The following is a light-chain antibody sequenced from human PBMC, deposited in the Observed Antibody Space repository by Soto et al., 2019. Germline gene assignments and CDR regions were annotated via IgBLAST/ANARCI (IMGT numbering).Light chain of an antibody. CDR1: QTISSN. CDR3: QQHNNWPPWT. V-gene: IGKV3-15*01. J-gene: IGKJ1*01. CDR2: GAC. Sequence: EIGLTHSPATLSVSPGEIATLSCRASQTISSNLAWYQQKPGQAPRLLIYGACTRATGIPARFRFRGSVRELSITTSSLQSEDFAVYYCQQHNNWPPWTFGQGTKVDIK.